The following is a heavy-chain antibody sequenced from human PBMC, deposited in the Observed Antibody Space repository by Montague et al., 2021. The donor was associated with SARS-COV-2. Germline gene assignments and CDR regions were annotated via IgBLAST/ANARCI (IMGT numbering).Heavy chain of an antibody. V-gene: IGHV4-59*01. CDR2: IFNSGST. D-gene: IGHD6-13*01. CDR1: GGSISSYY. J-gene: IGHJ4*02. Sequence: SETPSLTCTVSGGSISSYYWSWIRQPPGKGLEWIGYIFNSGSTNYNPSLKSRVTISVDTSKNQLSLRLRSVTAADTAVYYCVRVGVSNWYSFFDYWGQGTLVTVSS. CDR3: VRVGVSNWYSFFDY.